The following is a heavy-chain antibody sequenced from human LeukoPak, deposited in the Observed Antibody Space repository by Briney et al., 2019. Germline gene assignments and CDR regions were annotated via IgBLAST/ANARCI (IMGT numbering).Heavy chain of an antibody. CDR1: GFTFSSYA. D-gene: IGHD3-10*01. J-gene: IGHJ3*02. CDR3: ATAELLSYRSGSYYSDAFDI. V-gene: IGHV3-23*01. Sequence: GGSLRLSCAASGFTFSSYAMSWVRQAPGKGLEWVSAISGSGGSTYYADSVKGRFTISRDNSKNTLYLQMNSLRAEDTAVYYCATAELLSYRSGSYYSDAFDIWGQGTMVTVSS. CDR2: ISGSGGST.